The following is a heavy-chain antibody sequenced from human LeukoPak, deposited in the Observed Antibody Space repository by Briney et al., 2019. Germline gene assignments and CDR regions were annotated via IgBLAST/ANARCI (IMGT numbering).Heavy chain of an antibody. J-gene: IGHJ4*02. V-gene: IGHV4-34*01. CDR1: GGSFSDYY. CDR2: INHSGST. Sequence: TSETLSLTCAVYGGSFSDYYWSWIRQPPGKGLEWIGEINHSGSTNYNPSLKSRVTISVDTSKNQFSLKLSSVTAADTAVYYCASLRWGYCSSTSCYSFGFYYWGQGTLVTVSS. CDR3: ASLRWGYCSSTSCYSFGFYY. D-gene: IGHD2-2*01.